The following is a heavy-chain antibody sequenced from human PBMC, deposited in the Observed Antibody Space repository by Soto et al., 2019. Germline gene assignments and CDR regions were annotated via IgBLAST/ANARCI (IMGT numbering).Heavy chain of an antibody. CDR1: RACIYTYS. Sequence: EILPLTWTVARACIYTYSWTWIRQPAGKGLQWIGHIYSSGSANYSPSLKSRVSMSVDSSKNQISLKLSSVTAADTAVYYCATIVGANDYWGQGTLVTVSS. CDR2: IYSSGSA. V-gene: IGHV4-4*07. CDR3: ATIVGANDY. D-gene: IGHD1-26*01. J-gene: IGHJ4*02.